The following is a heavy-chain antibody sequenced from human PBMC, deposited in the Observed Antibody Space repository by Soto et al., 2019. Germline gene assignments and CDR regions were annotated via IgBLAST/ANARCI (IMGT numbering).Heavy chain of an antibody. CDR1: GGSISSGGYY. J-gene: IGHJ3*02. Sequence: SETLSLTCTVSGGSISSGGYYWSWIRQHPGKGLEWIGYIYYSGSTYYNPSLKSRVTISVDTSKNQFSLKLSSVTAADTAVYYCARRSSDYYDSRRNAFDIWGHGTMVTVSS. D-gene: IGHD3-22*01. CDR3: ARRSSDYYDSRRNAFDI. V-gene: IGHV4-31*03. CDR2: IYYSGST.